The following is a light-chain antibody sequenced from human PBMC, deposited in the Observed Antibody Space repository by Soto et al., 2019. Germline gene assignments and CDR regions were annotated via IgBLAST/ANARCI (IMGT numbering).Light chain of an antibody. J-gene: IGKJ5*01. CDR1: QSVSSSS. Sequence: EMVLPQRAGVLSFSVGERCTLSCRASQSVSSSSLSCYQQKPGQAPRLLIYDASSRATGIPDRFSGSGSGAHLTLTISRLEPEDFAVYSCQQYRPSPLTFRQGTRLEIK. CDR3: QQYRPSPLT. V-gene: IGKV3-20*01. CDR2: DAS.